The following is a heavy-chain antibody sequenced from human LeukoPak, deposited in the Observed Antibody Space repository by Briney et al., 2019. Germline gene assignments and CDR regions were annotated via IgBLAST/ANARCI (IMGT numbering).Heavy chain of an antibody. CDR3: ARLVWLGESPGSWFDS. Sequence: SETLSLTCSVSGGSITSHFWSWIRQPPGKGLEWIGYIHYSGSTNYNPSLKSRVTISPDTSRNQLFLKLNSVTAADTAVYYCARLVWLGESPGSWFDSWGQGTLVTVSS. CDR1: GGSITSHF. CDR2: IHYSGST. D-gene: IGHD3-10*01. V-gene: IGHV4-59*11. J-gene: IGHJ5*01.